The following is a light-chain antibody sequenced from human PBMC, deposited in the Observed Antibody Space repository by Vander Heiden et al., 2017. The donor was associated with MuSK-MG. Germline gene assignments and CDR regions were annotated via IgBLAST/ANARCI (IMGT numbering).Light chain of an antibody. J-gene: IGLJ2*01. CDR2: EVN. CDR1: SSDVGGYNY. Sequence: QSALTQPPSASGSLGQSVTISCTGTSSDVGGYNYVSWYQQHPGKAPKFILFEVNKRPSGVPDRFSGSKSGNTASLTVSGLQAEDEADYYCTSYAGTNLIVFGGGTKLTVL. V-gene: IGLV2-8*01. CDR3: TSYAGTNLIV.